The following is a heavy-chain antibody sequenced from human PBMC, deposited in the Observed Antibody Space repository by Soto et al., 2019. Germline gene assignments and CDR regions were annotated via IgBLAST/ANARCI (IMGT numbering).Heavy chain of an antibody. Sequence: QVQLVESGGGVVQPGRSLRLSCAASGFTFSSYGMHWVRQAPGKGQEWVAVIWYDGSNKYYAYTVKGRFTISRDNSKNTLYLQMISLRAEDTAVYYCARSNYYESSGYYFDYWGQGNLVTVSS. CDR2: IWYDGSNK. V-gene: IGHV3-33*01. D-gene: IGHD3-22*01. CDR1: GFTFSSYG. J-gene: IGHJ4*02. CDR3: ARSNYYESSGYYFDY.